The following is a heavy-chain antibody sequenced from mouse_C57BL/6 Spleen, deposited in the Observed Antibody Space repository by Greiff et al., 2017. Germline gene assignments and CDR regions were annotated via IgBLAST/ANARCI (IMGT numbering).Heavy chain of an antibody. Sequence: EVKLMESGGGLVKPGGSLKLSCAASGFTFSSYTMSWVRQTPEKRLEWVATISGGGGNTYYPDSVKGRFTISRDNAKNTLYLQMSSLRSEDTALYYCARQFRSQYYYGSSYPLSTTFDYWGQGTTLTVSS. J-gene: IGHJ2*01. D-gene: IGHD1-1*01. CDR2: ISGGGGNT. CDR3: ARQFRSQYYYGSSYPLSTTFDY. V-gene: IGHV5-9*01. CDR1: GFTFSSYT.